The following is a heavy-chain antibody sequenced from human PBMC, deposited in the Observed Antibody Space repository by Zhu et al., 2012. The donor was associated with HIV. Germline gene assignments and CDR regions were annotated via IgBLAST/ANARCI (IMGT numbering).Heavy chain of an antibody. CDR3: ARRLRGSGLSADGAFDI. V-gene: IGHV4-39*01. CDR2: IYYSGST. D-gene: IGHD3-16*01. Sequence: QVQLQESGPGLVKPSETLSLTCTVSGGSISSSSYYWGWIRQPPGKGLEWIGSIYYSGSTYYNPSLKSRVTISVDTSKNQFSLKLSSVTAADTAVYYCARRLRGSGLSADGAFDIWGQGTMVTVSS. CDR1: GGSISSSSYY. J-gene: IGHJ3*02.